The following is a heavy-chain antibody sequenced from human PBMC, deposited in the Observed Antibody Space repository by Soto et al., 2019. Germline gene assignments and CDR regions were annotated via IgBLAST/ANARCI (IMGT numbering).Heavy chain of an antibody. J-gene: IGHJ3*02. Sequence: SETLSLTCTVSGDSISSSNSHWGWTRQPPGTGLEYIGSVYYGGAIFYSGNIYFNTSLKSRVTISVDTSKNQFSLRLSSVTAADTGVYYCVRYDRINMKPYSPEGFHIWGQGTMVTVSS. D-gene: IGHD3-3*02. V-gene: IGHV4-39*01. CDR1: GDSISSSNSH. CDR2: VYYGGAIFYSGNI. CDR3: VRYDRINMKPYSPEGFHI.